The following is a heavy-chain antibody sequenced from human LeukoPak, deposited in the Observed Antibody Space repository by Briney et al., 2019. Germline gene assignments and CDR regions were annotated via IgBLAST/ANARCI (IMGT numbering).Heavy chain of an antibody. D-gene: IGHD2-15*01. V-gene: IGHV1-58*02. J-gene: IGHJ6*02. CDR3: AADGVVVAATSSPHYYYYGMDV. Sequence: GASVKDSCKASGFTFTSSAMQWVRQARGQRLEWIGWIVVGSGNTNYAQKFQERVTITRDMSTSTAYMELSSLRSEDTAVYYCAADGVVVAATSSPHYYYYGMDVWGQGTTVTVSS. CDR1: GFTFTSSA. CDR2: IVVGSGNT.